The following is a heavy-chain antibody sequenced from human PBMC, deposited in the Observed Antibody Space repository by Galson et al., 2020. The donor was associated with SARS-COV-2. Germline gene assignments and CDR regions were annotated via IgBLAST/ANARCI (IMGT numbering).Heavy chain of an antibody. D-gene: IGHD3-10*01. CDR2: ISYDGSNK. CDR3: ASERTLYGSGNYIFDS. J-gene: IGHJ4*02. V-gene: IGHV3-30*05. CDR1: GFTFSSYG. Sequence: GESLKISCAASGFTFSSYGMHWVRQAPGKGLNWVATISYDGSNKYYADPVKGRFTISRDNSNNTLYLQVNSLRDEDTAIYYCASERTLYGSGNYIFDSWGQGTLVTVSS.